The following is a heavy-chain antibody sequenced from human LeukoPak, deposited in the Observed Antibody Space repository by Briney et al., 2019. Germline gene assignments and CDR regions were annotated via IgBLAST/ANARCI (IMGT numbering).Heavy chain of an antibody. Sequence: GGSLRLSCAASGFTFSSSAMPWVRQAPDKGLEWVAVISYDGSNKYYADSVKGRFTISRDYSKNTLYLQMNSLRADDTAVYYCARDRDSSGWYEGFDYWGQGTLVTVSS. J-gene: IGHJ4*02. CDR3: ARDRDSSGWYEGFDY. CDR1: GFTFSSSA. V-gene: IGHV3-30-3*01. CDR2: ISYDGSNK. D-gene: IGHD6-19*01.